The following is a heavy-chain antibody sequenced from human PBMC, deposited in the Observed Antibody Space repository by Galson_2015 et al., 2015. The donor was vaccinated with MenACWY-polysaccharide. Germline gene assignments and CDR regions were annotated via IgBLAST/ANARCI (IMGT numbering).Heavy chain of an antibody. CDR1: GFTFTDYY. Sequence: SLRLSCAVSGFTFTDYYMSWIRQAPGKGLEWVSYISSSGRTIYYADSVKGRFTISRDNAKNSLYLQMNSLRAEDTAVYYCAREAVVGAFDIWGQGTMVTVSS. V-gene: IGHV3-11*01. J-gene: IGHJ3*02. CDR2: ISSSGRTI. D-gene: IGHD4-23*01. CDR3: AREAVVGAFDI.